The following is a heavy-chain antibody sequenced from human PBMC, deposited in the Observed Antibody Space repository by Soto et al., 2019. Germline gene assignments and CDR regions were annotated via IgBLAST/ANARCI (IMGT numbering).Heavy chain of an antibody. CDR2: IYPSDSDT. V-gene: IGHV5-51*01. D-gene: IGHD4-17*01. CDR3: ARPANTVADHFDL. CDR1: GYTLTTYW. Sequence: GESLKISCQVSGYTLTTYWIGWVRQMPGKGLEWMGIIYPSDSDTRYSPSFQGQVTISADQSIDTAYLQWDSLRASDSAIYYCARPANTVADHFDLWGQGTPVTVSS. J-gene: IGHJ4*02.